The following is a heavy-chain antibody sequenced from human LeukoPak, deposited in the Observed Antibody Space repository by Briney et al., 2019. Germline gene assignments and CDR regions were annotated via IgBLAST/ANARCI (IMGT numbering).Heavy chain of an antibody. D-gene: IGHD3-3*01. V-gene: IGHV1-2*02. Sequence: GASVKVSCKASGYTFTGYYMHWVRQAPGQGLEWMGWINPNSGGTNYAQKFQGRVTMTRDTSISTAYMELSRLRSDDTAVYYRARTDLPSYYDFWSGYQDYWGQGTLVTVSS. J-gene: IGHJ4*02. CDR1: GYTFTGYY. CDR3: ARTDLPSYYDFWSGYQDY. CDR2: INPNSGGT.